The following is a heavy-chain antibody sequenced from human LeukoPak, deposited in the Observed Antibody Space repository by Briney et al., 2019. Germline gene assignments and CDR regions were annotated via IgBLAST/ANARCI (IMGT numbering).Heavy chain of an antibody. CDR1: GCSFSDYY. CDR2: ISSSGTTI. CDR3: ARNRGYGGYDSDY. Sequence: PGGALRLSCAASGCSFSDYYMSWIRQAPGKGLEWVSYISSSGTTIYYADSVKGRFTISRDNAKNSLYLQMNSLRAEDTAVYYCARNRGYGGYDSDYWGQGTLVTVSS. D-gene: IGHD5-12*01. J-gene: IGHJ4*02. V-gene: IGHV3-11*01.